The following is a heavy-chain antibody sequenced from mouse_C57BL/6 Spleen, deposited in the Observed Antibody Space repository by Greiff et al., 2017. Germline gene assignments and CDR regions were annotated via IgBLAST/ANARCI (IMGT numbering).Heavy chain of an antibody. Sequence: QVQLQQSGAELVKPGASVKISCKASGYAFSSYWMNWVKQRPGKGLEWIGQIYPGDGDTNYNGKFKGKATLTADKSSSTAYMQLSSLTSEDSAVYFCARDPPHYYGSSYWYFDVGGTGTTVTVSS. CDR1: GYAFSSYW. V-gene: IGHV1-80*01. CDR2: IYPGDGDT. J-gene: IGHJ1*03. D-gene: IGHD1-1*01. CDR3: ARDPPHYYGSSYWYFDV.